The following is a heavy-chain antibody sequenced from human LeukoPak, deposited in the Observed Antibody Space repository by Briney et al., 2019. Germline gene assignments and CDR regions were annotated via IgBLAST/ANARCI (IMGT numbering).Heavy chain of an antibody. V-gene: IGHV4-34*01. D-gene: IGHD6-19*01. Sequence: PSETLSLTCAVYGGSFSGYYWSWIRQPPGKGLEWIGEINHSGSTNYNPSLKSRVTISVDTSKDQFSLKLSSVTAADTAVYYCARYSSGPIPWGQGTLVTVSS. CDR1: GGSFSGYY. J-gene: IGHJ5*02. CDR2: INHSGST. CDR3: ARYSSGPIP.